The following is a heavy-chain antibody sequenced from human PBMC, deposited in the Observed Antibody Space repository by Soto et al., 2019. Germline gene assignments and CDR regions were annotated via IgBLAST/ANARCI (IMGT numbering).Heavy chain of an antibody. Sequence: GGSLRLSCAASGFTFSSYSMNWVRQAPGKGLEWVSSISSSSSYIYYADSVKGRFTISRDNAKNSLYLQMNSLRAEDTAVYYCATFSWWSGYDLRSTDYWGQGTLVSVSS. CDR2: ISSSSSYI. CDR3: ATFSWWSGYDLRSTDY. J-gene: IGHJ4*02. V-gene: IGHV3-21*01. CDR1: GFTFSSYS. D-gene: IGHD5-12*01.